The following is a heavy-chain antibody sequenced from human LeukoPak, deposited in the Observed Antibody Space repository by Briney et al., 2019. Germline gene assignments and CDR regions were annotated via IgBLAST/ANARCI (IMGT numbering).Heavy chain of an antibody. D-gene: IGHD3-22*01. J-gene: IGHJ4*02. Sequence: GASVKVSCKASGYTFTSYYMHWVRQAPGQGLEWMGIINPSGGSTSYAQKFQGRVTMTRDTSTSTVYMELSSLRSEDTAVYYCARERGNYYYDSSGYFDWGQGTLVTVSS. CDR2: INPSGGST. V-gene: IGHV1-46*01. CDR1: GYTFTSYY. CDR3: ARERGNYYYDSSGYFD.